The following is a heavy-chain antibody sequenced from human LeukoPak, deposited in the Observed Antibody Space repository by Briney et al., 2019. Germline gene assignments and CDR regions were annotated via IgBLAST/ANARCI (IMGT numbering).Heavy chain of an antibody. CDR3: AKDLGFGELLSDY. CDR2: ISSSSNTI. V-gene: IGHV3-48*01. Sequence: GGSLRLSCAASGFTFSTYSMNWVRQAPGKGLEWVSYISSSSNTIYYADSVKGRFTISRDNAKSSLFLQMSSLRAEDTAVYYCAKDLGFGELLSDYWGQGTLVTVSS. D-gene: IGHD3-10*01. CDR1: GFTFSTYS. J-gene: IGHJ4*02.